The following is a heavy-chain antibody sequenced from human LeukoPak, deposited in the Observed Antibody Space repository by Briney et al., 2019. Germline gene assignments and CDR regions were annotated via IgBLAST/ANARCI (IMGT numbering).Heavy chain of an antibody. CDR1: GYTFTSYD. CDR2: MNPNSGNS. D-gene: IGHD3-10*01. CDR3: ARGKKKVRGVIITRYYYYYMDV. J-gene: IGHJ6*03. Sequence: GASVNVSCKSSGYTFTSYDLNWVRQATGRGREWVGWMNPNSGNSGYAQKFQGRANMTRNTSISTAYMELSSLRSEDTAVYYCARGKKKVRGVIITRYYYYYMDVWGKGTTVTVSS. V-gene: IGHV1-8*01.